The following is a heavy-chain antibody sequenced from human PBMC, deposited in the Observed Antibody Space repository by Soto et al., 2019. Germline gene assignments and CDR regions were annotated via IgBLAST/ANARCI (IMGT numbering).Heavy chain of an antibody. J-gene: IGHJ6*02. V-gene: IGHV4-34*01. CDR3: AREKQTRYYYYYGMDV. D-gene: IGHD2-2*01. CDR2: INHSGST. CDR1: CVACMCYF. Sequence: SEALSLICAGYCVACMCYFWSWLREPPGKGLEWIGEINHSGSTNYNPSLKSRVTISVDTSKNQFSLKLSSVTAADTAVYYCAREKQTRYYYYYGMDVWGQGTTVTAP.